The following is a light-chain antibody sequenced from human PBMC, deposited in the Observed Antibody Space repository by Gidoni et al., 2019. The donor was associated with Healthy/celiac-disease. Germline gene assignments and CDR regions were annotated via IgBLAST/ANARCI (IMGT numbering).Light chain of an antibody. V-gene: IGKV4-1*01. CDR1: KSVLYSSNNKNY. J-gene: IGKJ1*01. Sequence: DIVMTQSPDSLALSLGERATIHCKSSKSVLYSSNNKNYLAWYQQKPGQPPKLLIYWASTRESGVPARFSGSGSGTDFTLTISSLQAEDVAVYYCQQYYSTSWTFGQXTKVEIK. CDR2: WAS. CDR3: QQYYSTSWT.